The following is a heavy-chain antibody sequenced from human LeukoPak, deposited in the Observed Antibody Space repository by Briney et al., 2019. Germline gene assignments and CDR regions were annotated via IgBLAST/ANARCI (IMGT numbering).Heavy chain of an antibody. CDR2: INPNSGGT. V-gene: IGHV1-2*06. J-gene: IGHJ5*02. D-gene: IGHD3-22*01. CDR1: GYTFTGYY. Sequence: ASVKVSCKASGYTFTGYYMHWVRQALGQGLEWMGRINPNSGGTNYAQKFQGRVTMTRDTSISTAYMELSRLRSDDTAVYYCARDRRITMIVGGNWFDPWGQGTLVTVSS. CDR3: ARDRRITMIVGGNWFDP.